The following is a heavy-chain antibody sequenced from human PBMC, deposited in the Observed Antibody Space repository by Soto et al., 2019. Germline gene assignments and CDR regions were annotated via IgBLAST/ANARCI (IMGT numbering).Heavy chain of an antibody. D-gene: IGHD1-1*01. J-gene: IGHJ6*02. CDR3: ATTDRYFYGLDV. V-gene: IGHV3-13*05. Sequence: EVQLVESGGGLVQPGGSLRLSCAASGFTFRKYDMHWVRQGTGKGLEWVSGISAAGDPDYSDSVKGRFTISRENAQNSFFLQINTLRVGATAVYYCATTDRYFYGLDVCGQGTTVIVSS. CDR2: ISAAGDP. CDR1: GFTFRKYD.